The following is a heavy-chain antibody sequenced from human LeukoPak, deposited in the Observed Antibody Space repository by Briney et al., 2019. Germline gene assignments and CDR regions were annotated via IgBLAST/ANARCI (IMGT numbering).Heavy chain of an antibody. Sequence: PSETLSLTCTVSGGSISSYYWSWIRQPPGKGLEWIGYIYYSGSTNYNPSLKSRVTISVDTSKNQFSLKLSSVTAADTAVYYCARVGSLGEYYFDYWGQGTLVTVSS. CDR2: IYYSGST. J-gene: IGHJ4*02. CDR3: ARVGSLGEYYFDY. CDR1: GGSISSYY. D-gene: IGHD3-10*01. V-gene: IGHV4-59*01.